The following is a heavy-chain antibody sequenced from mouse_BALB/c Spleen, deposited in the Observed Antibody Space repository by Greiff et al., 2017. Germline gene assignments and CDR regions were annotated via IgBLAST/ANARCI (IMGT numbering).Heavy chain of an antibody. CDR3: ARGIHYYG. Sequence: EVKLVESGGGLVQPGGSLRLSCATSGFTFTDYYMSWVRQPPGKALEWLGFIRNKANGYTTEYSASVKGRFTISRDNSQSILYLQMNTLRAEDSATYYCARGIHYYGWGQGTLVTVSA. CDR1: GFTFTDYY. V-gene: IGHV7-3*02. D-gene: IGHD1-2*01. CDR2: IRNKANGYTT. J-gene: IGHJ3*01.